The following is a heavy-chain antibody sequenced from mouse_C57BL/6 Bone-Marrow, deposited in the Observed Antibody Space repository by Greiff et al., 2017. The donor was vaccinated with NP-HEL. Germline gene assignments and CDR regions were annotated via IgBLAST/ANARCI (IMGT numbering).Heavy chain of an antibody. CDR3: AGGALAWFAY. D-gene: IGHD3-1*01. CDR1: GYSITSGYD. Sequence: VQLKQSGPGMVKPSQSLSLTCTVTGYSITSGYDWHWIRHFPGNKLEWMGYISYSGSTNYNPSLKSRISITHDTSKSHFFLKLNSVTTEDTATYYCAGGALAWFAYWGQGTLVTVSA. CDR2: ISYSGST. V-gene: IGHV3-1*01. J-gene: IGHJ3*01.